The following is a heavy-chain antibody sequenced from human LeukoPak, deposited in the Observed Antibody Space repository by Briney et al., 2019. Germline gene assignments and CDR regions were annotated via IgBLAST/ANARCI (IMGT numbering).Heavy chain of an antibody. CDR3: AKDLISMVRGSPMDV. CDR2: LVYDGFYK. V-gene: IGHV3-30*02. D-gene: IGHD3-10*01. J-gene: IGHJ6*02. Sequence: GGSLRLSCAASGFTFSNYGLHWVRQAPGKGLEWVALLVYDGFYKYYADSVKGRFTISRDDSTNTLYLQLTSLSVEDTAVYYRAKDLISMVRGSPMDVWGRGTTVTVS. CDR1: GFTFSNYG.